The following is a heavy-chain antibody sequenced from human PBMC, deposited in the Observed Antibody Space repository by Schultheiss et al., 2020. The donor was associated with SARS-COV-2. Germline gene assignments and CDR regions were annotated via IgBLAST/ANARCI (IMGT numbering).Heavy chain of an antibody. CDR3: ARVFRTQYSGYDYGLDY. CDR2: IYYSGST. J-gene: IGHJ4*02. Sequence: SETLSLTCTVSGGSISSSSYYWGWIRQPPGKGLEWIGYIYYSGSTYYNPSLKSRVTISVDTSKNQFSLKLSSVTAADTAVYYCARVFRTQYSGYDYGLDYWGQGTLVTVSS. V-gene: IGHV4-39*01. CDR1: GGSISSSSYY. D-gene: IGHD5-12*01.